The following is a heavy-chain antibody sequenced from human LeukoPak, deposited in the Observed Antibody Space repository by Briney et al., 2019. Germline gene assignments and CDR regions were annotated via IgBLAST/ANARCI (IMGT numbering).Heavy chain of an antibody. CDR3: AKDSAPGVGATQFDH. CDR1: GFTVSSNY. CDR2: IYSGGST. Sequence: GGSLRLSCAASGFTVSSNYMSWVRQAPGKGLEWVSVIYSGGSTYYADSVKGRFTISRDNSKNTLYLQMNSLRAEDTAVYYCAKDSAPGVGATQFDHWGQGTLVTVSS. J-gene: IGHJ4*02. V-gene: IGHV3-66*01. D-gene: IGHD1-26*01.